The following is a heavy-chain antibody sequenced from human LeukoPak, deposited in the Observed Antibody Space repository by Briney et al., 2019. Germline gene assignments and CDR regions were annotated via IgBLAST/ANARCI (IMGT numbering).Heavy chain of an antibody. Sequence: GGSLRLSCAASGFTFSTYGMNWVRQAPGKGLEWVAIIWYDGNNKYYADSVKGRFTISRDNSKNTLYLQMNSLRAEDTAVYYCAKDFRIVGATPGYWGQGTLVTVSS. CDR1: GFTFSTYG. V-gene: IGHV3-30*02. CDR3: AKDFRIVGATPGY. D-gene: IGHD1-26*01. CDR2: IWYDGNNK. J-gene: IGHJ4*02.